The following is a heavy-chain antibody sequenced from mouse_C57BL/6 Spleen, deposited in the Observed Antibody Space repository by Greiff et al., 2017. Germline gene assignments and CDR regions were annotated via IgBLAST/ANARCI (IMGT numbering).Heavy chain of an antibody. CDR1: GYTFTEYT. D-gene: IGHD1-1*01. J-gene: IGHJ2*01. V-gene: IGHV1-62-2*01. CDR2: FYPGSGSI. Sequence: QVQLQQSGAELVKPGASVKLSCKASGYTFTEYTIHWVKHRSGQGLEWIGWFYPGSGSIKSNEKFKDKATLTADKSSRTVYMELSRLTSEDSAVYFCARHEFLKYITTVVAPTYEEDWGQGTTLTVSS. CDR3: ARHEFLKYITTVVAPTYEED.